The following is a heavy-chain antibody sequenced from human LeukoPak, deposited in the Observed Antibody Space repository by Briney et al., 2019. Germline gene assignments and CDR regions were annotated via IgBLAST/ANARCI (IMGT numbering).Heavy chain of an antibody. Sequence: PSETLSLTCAVYGGSFSGYYWSWIRQPPGKGLEWIGEINHSGSTNYNPSLKSRVTISVDTSRNQFSLKLSSVTAADTAVYYCARGQGTVTTHWGQGTLVTVSS. CDR1: GGSFSGYY. CDR2: INHSGST. CDR3: ARGQGTVTTH. J-gene: IGHJ4*02. V-gene: IGHV4-34*01. D-gene: IGHD4-17*01.